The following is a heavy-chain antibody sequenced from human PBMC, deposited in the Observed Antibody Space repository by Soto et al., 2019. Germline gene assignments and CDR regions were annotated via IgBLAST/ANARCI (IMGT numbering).Heavy chain of an antibody. CDR2: IYWNDDK. D-gene: IGHD6-13*01. CDR3: ARMSGGAAGTFFDY. J-gene: IGHJ4*02. Sequence: SGPTLVNPTQTLTLTCTFSGFSLSTSGVGVGWIRQPPGKALEWLAPIYWNDDKRYSPSLKSRLTITKDTSKNQVVLTMTNMDPVDTATYYCARMSGGAAGTFFDYWGQGTLVTVSS. CDR1: GFSLSTSGVG. V-gene: IGHV2-5*01.